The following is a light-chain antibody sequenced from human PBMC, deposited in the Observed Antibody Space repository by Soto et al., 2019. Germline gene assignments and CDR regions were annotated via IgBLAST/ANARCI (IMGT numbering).Light chain of an antibody. J-gene: IGLJ3*02. CDR1: SDINVVTYT. CDR3: MSWPSNA. V-gene: IGLV5-37*01. CDR2: YYSASDK. Sequence: QSVLTKPPSSSASPGESARLTCTLPSDINVVTYTIYWYQQRPGSPPKYLLYYYSASDKGQASGGPSRFSGSKDASANTGIFLISGRQSYDEADYYCMSWPSNAFGGGTKLTVL.